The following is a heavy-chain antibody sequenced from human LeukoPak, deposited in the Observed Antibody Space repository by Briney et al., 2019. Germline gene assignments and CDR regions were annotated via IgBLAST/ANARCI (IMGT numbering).Heavy chain of an antibody. CDR3: ARDSSGIYDY. V-gene: IGHV1-69*04. J-gene: IGHJ4*02. Sequence: SVKVSCKASGGTFSSYAISWVRQAPGQGLEWMGRIIPILGIANYAQKFQGRVTITADKSTSAAYMELSSLRSEDTAVYYCARDSSGIYDYWGQGTLVTVSS. CDR1: GGTFSSYA. D-gene: IGHD3-22*01. CDR2: IIPILGIA.